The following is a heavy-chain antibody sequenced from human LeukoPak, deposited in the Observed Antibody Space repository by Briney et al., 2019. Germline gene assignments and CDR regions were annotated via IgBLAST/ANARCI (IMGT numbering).Heavy chain of an antibody. D-gene: IGHD1-1*01. V-gene: IGHV3-21*01. CDR2: ITGSSSYI. Sequence: GGSLRLSCAASGFSFRSYSMDWVRQAPGKGLEWVSSITGSSSYISYADSVKGRFTISRDNAETSLFLQMNSLRPEDTAVSFCARDRLEGGETFDSWGQGTLVTVSS. CDR3: ARDRLEGGETFDS. CDR1: GFSFRSYS. J-gene: IGHJ4*02.